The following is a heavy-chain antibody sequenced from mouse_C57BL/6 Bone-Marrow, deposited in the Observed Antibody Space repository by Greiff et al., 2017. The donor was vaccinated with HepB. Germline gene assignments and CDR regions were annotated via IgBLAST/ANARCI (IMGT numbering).Heavy chain of an antibody. CDR3: AKHLYGNYLRYLDV. CDR1: GFTFSSYG. CDR2: ISSGGSYT. D-gene: IGHD2-1*01. Sequence: EVMLVESGGDLVKPGGSLKLSCAASGFTFSSYGMSWVRQTPDKRLEWVATISSGGSYTYYPDSVKGRFTISRDNAKNTLYLQMSSLTSEDTAMYYCAKHLYGNYLRYLDVWGTGTTVTVSS. V-gene: IGHV5-6*01. J-gene: IGHJ1*03.